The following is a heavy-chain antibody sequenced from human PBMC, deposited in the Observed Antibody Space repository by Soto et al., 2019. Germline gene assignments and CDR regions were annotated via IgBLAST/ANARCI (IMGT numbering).Heavy chain of an antibody. D-gene: IGHD3-22*01. CDR3: ARVPYDSSGYYHNWFDP. CDR2: IIPIFGTA. CDR1: GGTFSSYA. V-gene: IGHV1-69*01. J-gene: IGHJ5*02. Sequence: QVQLVQSGAEVKKPGSSVKVSCKASGGTFSSYAISWVRQAPGQGLEWMGGIIPIFGTANYAKKFQGRVTITADESTSTAYMELSRLRSEDTAVYYCARVPYDSSGYYHNWFDPWGQGTLVTVSS.